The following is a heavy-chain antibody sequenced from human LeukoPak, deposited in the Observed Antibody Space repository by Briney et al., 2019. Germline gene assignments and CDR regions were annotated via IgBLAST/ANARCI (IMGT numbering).Heavy chain of an antibody. J-gene: IGHJ3*02. CDR2: IYTSGGT. D-gene: IGHD4-23*01. CDR3: AGRGSNSGTFDI. Sequence: SETLSLTCTVSGGSITNLNYYWTWIRQPVGKRLEGIGRIYTSGGTAYNPSLKARATLSVDKSKNQFSLNLTSLIAADTALYYCAGRGSNSGTFDIWGPGTFVTVSS. V-gene: IGHV4-61*02. CDR1: GGSITNLNYY.